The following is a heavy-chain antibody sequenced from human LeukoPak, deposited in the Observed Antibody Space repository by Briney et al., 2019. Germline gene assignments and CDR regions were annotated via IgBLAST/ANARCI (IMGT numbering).Heavy chain of an antibody. D-gene: IGHD3-10*01. J-gene: IGHJ5*02. CDR1: GGSFSGYY. CDR2: INHSGST. Sequence: SETLSLTCAVYGGSFSGYYWSWIRQPPGKGLEWIGEINHSGSTNYNPSLKSRVTISVDTSKNQFSLKLSSVTAADTAVYYCARRYYYVSGSYYNHFDPWGQGTLVTVSS. CDR3: ARRYYYVSGSYYNHFDP. V-gene: IGHV4-34*01.